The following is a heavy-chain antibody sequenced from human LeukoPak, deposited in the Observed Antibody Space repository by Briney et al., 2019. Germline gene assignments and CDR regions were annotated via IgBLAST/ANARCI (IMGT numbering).Heavy chain of an antibody. V-gene: IGHV3-7*01. CDR3: ARVPRYASGTYYKRFPLYFDY. CDR1: GFTFSIYW. CDR2: MKQDGSEK. Sequence: GGSLRLSCAASGFTFSIYWMSWVRQAPGKGLEWVANMKQDGSEKYYVDSVKGRFTISRDNAKNSLYLQMNSLRAEDTAVYYCARVPRYASGTYYKRFPLYFDYWGQGTLVTVSS. J-gene: IGHJ4*02. D-gene: IGHD3-10*01.